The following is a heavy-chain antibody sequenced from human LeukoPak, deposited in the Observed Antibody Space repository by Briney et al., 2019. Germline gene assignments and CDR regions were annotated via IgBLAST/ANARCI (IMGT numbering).Heavy chain of an antibody. J-gene: IGHJ5*02. Sequence: PSETLSLTCTVSGGSVSSGSYYWSWIRQPPGKGLEWIGYIYYSGGTNYNPSLKSRVTISVDTSKNQFSLKLSSVTAADTAVYYCARGGVYCSGGSCFDNWFDPWGQGTLVTVSS. CDR2: IYYSGGT. D-gene: IGHD2-15*01. V-gene: IGHV4-61*01. CDR1: GGSVSSGSYY. CDR3: ARGGVYCSGGSCFDNWFDP.